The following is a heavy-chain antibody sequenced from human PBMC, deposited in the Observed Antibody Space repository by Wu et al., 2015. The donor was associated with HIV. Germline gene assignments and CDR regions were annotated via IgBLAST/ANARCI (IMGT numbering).Heavy chain of an antibody. J-gene: IGHJ4*02. CDR1: GFIFTDYS. CDR2: INPNSGGT. Sequence: VQLVQSGAELKKPGATVKLSCKVSGFIFTDYSIHWVQQAPGKGLDWMGWINPNSGGTNYAQRFQGRVTMTRDTSISTVYMELSRLISDDTAVYYCARGPNRGSSGYYGYWGQGTLVTVSS. CDR3: ARGPNRGSSGYYGY. D-gene: IGHD3-22*01. V-gene: IGHV1-2*02.